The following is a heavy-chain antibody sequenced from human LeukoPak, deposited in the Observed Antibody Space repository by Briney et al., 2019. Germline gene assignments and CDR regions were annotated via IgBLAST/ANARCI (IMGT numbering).Heavy chain of an antibody. CDR2: IYSGGST. V-gene: IGHV3-66*01. Sequence: GGSLRLSCAASGFTVSSNYMSWVRQAPGKGLEWVSVIYSGGSTYYADSVKGRFIISRDNSKNTLYLQMNSLRAEDTAVYYCARVDNCSSTSCYANYYYGMDVWGQGTTVTVSS. CDR1: GFTVSSNY. CDR3: ARVDNCSSTSCYANYYYGMDV. D-gene: IGHD2-2*01. J-gene: IGHJ6*02.